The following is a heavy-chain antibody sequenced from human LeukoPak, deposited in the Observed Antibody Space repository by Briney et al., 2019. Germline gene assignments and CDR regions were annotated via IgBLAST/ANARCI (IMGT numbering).Heavy chain of an antibody. CDR3: GRAGYGGALDY. CDR1: GFTFSSYW. J-gene: IGHJ4*02. CDR2: IKQDGSET. D-gene: IGHD4-23*01. V-gene: IGHV3-7*03. Sequence: GGSLRLSCAASGFTFSSYWMSWVRQAPGKGLEWVANIKQDGSETYYVDSVKGRFTISRANAQNSLYLQMNSLRAGDTAVYYCGRAGYGGALDYWGQGTLVTVSS.